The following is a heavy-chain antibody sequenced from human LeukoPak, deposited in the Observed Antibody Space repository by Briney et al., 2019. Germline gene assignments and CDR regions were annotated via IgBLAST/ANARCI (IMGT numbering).Heavy chain of an antibody. CDR2: ISSNGGST. CDR3: ARAKTYFYSLGWFDP. V-gene: IGHV3-64*01. CDR1: GFTFSSYA. J-gene: IGHJ5*02. D-gene: IGHD2-21*01. Sequence: GGSLRLSCAASGFTFSSYAMHWVRQAPGKGLEYVSAISSNGGSTYYANSVKGRFTISRDNSKNTLYLQMGSLRAEDMAVYYCARAKTYFYSLGWFDPWGQGTLVTVSS.